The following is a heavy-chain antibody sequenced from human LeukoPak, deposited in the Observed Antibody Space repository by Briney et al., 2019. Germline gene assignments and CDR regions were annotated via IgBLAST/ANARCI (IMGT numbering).Heavy chain of an antibody. D-gene: IGHD5-18*01. CDR1: EFTFSSYW. J-gene: IGHJ4*02. CDR2: IKQDGSEK. V-gene: IGHV3-7*01. CDR3: ARDLGYSYEGYFDY. Sequence: QSGGSLRLSCAASEFTFSSYWMSWVRQAPGKGLEWVANIKQDGSEKYYVDSVKGRFTISRDNAKNSLYLQMNSLRAEDTAVYYCARDLGYSYEGYFDYWGQGTLVTVSS.